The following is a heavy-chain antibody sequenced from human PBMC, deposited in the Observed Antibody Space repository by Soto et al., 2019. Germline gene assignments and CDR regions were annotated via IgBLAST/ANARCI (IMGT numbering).Heavy chain of an antibody. D-gene: IGHD3-9*01. CDR1: GFTFSSYS. CDR2: ISGSSSYI. CDR3: ARDVLGPLRYFDWLPGNYFDY. V-gene: IGHV3-21*01. Sequence: PGGSLRLSCAASGFTFSSYSMNWVRQAPGKGLEWVSSISGSSSYIYYADSVKGRFTISRDNAKNSLYLQMNSLRAEDTAVYYCARDVLGPLRYFDWLPGNYFDYWGQGTLVTVSS. J-gene: IGHJ4*02.